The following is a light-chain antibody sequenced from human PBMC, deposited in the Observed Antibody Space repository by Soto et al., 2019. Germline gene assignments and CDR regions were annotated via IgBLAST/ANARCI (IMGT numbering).Light chain of an antibody. V-gene: IGLV2-11*01. CDR2: DVN. J-gene: IGLJ1*01. CDR3: SSYADISTYV. Sequence: QSALTQPRSVSGSPGQSVAISCTGTSRDVGHYNYVSWYQQHPGKATKLLIYDVNRRPSGVPHRFSGSKSGNTATLTIAGLQSEDEADYYCSSYADISTYVFGPGTKLTVL. CDR1: SRDVGHYNY.